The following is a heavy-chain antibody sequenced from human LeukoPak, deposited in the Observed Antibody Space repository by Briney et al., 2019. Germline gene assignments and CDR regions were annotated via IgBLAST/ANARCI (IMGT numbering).Heavy chain of an antibody. CDR1: GYTFISYG. J-gene: IGHJ4*02. CDR3: ARDCIGCHGFDY. CDR2: VSAYADDT. V-gene: IGHV1-18*01. Sequence: ASVKVSCKASGYTFISYGISLVRQAPGQGLEWMGWVSAYADDTNYVQKFQGRVTMTTDTSTSTAYMELRSPRSDDTAVYYCARDCIGCHGFDYWGQGTLVTVSS. D-gene: IGHD2-15*01.